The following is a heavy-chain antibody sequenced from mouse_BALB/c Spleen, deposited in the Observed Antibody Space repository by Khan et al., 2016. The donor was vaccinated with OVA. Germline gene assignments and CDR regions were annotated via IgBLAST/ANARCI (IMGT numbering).Heavy chain of an antibody. J-gene: IGHJ1*01. CDR2: TSYSGNT. Sequence: EVQLQESGPGLVKPSQSLSLTCTVTGYSITSDYAWNWIRQFPGNKLEWMGYTSYSGNTSYNPSLKSRISITRDTSKNQFLLQLSSVTTEDTATYYCARKVRRGGFCYFDVWGAGTTVTVSS. V-gene: IGHV3-2*02. CDR1: GYSITSDYA. CDR3: ARKVRRGGFCYFDV. D-gene: IGHD2-14*01.